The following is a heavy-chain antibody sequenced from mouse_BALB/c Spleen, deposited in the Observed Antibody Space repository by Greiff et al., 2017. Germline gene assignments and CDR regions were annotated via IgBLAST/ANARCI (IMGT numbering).Heavy chain of an antibody. J-gene: IGHJ4*01. D-gene: IGHD2-4*01. Sequence: VQLKESGGGLVQPGGSMKLSCVASGFTFSNYWMNWVRQSPEKGLEWVAEIRLKSNNYATHYAESVKGRFTISRDDSKSSVYLQMNNLRAEDTGIYYCTRMITGTMDYWGQGTSVTVSS. CDR1: GFTFSNYW. V-gene: IGHV6-6*02. CDR3: TRMITGTMDY. CDR2: IRLKSNNYAT.